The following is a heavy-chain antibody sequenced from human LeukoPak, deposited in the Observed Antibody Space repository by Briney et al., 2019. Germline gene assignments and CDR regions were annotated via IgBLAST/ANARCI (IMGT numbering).Heavy chain of an antibody. CDR2: INHSGST. Sequence: SETLSLTCAVYGGSFSGYYWSWIRQPPGKGLEWIGEINHSGSTNHNPSPKSRVTISVDTSKNQFSLKLSSVTAADTAVYYCARGLRRATNLDYWGQGTLVTVSS. CDR1: GGSFSGYY. CDR3: ARGLRRATNLDY. D-gene: IGHD1-26*01. V-gene: IGHV4-34*01. J-gene: IGHJ4*02.